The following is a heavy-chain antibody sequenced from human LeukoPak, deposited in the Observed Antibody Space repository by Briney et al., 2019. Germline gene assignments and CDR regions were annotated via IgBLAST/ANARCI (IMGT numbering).Heavy chain of an antibody. J-gene: IGHJ3*01. CDR1: GGSISSSSYF. CDR2: IYYSGST. CDR3: ARHMSVSYDAFDL. Sequence: SETLSLTCTVSGGSISSSSYFWGWIRQPPGKGLEWIGSIYYSGSTSYNTSLKSRVTISVDMSKNQFSLRLSSVTAADTAVYYCARHMSVSYDAFDLWGRGTTVTVSS. D-gene: IGHD3-10*01. V-gene: IGHV4-39*01.